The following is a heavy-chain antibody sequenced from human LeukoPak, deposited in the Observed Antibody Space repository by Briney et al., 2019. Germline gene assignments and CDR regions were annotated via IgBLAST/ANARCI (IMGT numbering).Heavy chain of an antibody. D-gene: IGHD5-18*01. J-gene: IGHJ6*03. CDR2: VTDSGDST. V-gene: IGHV3-23*01. CDR3: ARVGIQLGPYYYYYMDV. CDR1: GFTFSTYG. Sequence: GGSLRLSCAASGFTFSTYGMSWVRQAPGKGLEWVSVVTDSGDSTFYADSVKGRFTISRDNAKNSLYLQMNSLRAEDTAVYYCARVGIQLGPYYYYYMDVWGKGTTVTVSS.